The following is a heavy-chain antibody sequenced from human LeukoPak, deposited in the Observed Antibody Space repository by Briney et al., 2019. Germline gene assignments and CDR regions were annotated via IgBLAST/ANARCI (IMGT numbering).Heavy chain of an antibody. CDR2: ISSSSSYI. CDR3: ARDSGVGPCLFCSGFDI. J-gene: IGHJ3*02. CDR1: GFTLSSYS. Sequence: GGSLGLSCAASGFTLSSYSMNWVRQAPGKGLEWVSSISSSSSYIYFADSVKGRFTISRDNAKKLLFLQMNSLRAEDTAVYYCARDSGVGPCLFCSGFDIWGQGTMVTVSS. V-gene: IGHV3-21*01. D-gene: IGHD1-26*01.